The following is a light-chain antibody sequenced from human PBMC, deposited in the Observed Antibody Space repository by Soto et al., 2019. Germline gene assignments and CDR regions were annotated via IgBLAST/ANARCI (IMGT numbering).Light chain of an antibody. Sequence: EIVLTHAPGTLSLSPGERATLSCMASQSITSSYLAWYTQKPGQTPRLLIYGASSRATGIPDRFSSSGSGTDFTLNISRMEPEDFAVYYCQHYTSSTGTFGEGTNVEIK. CDR1: QSITSSY. CDR3: QHYTSSTGT. CDR2: GAS. J-gene: IGKJ1*01. V-gene: IGKV3-20*01.